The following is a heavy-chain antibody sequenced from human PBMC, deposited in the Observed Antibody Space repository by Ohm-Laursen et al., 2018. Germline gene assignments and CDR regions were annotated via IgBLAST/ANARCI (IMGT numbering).Heavy chain of an antibody. CDR3: ASRRVGAGVVDY. CDR2: ITSSSNTI. Sequence: SLRLSCAASGFTFSSYWMSWVRQTPGKGLEWVSYITSSSNTIYYADSVKGRFTISRDNAKNSLYLQMNSLRAEDTAVYYCASRRVGAGVVDYWGQGTLVTVSS. J-gene: IGHJ4*02. D-gene: IGHD1-26*01. CDR1: GFTFSSYW. V-gene: IGHV3-48*01.